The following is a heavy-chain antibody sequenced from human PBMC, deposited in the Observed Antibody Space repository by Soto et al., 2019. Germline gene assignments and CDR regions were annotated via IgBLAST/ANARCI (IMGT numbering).Heavy chain of an antibody. CDR3: AALSRGEKAWYAFDI. CDR2: IYYSGST. Sequence: PAETLSLTCTVSGVSISSSSYYWGWIRQPPGKGLEWIGSIYYSGSTYYNPSLKSRVTISVDTSKNQFSLKLSSVTAADTAVYYCAALSRGEKAWYAFDIWGQGTMVTVSS. D-gene: IGHD3-10*01. J-gene: IGHJ3*02. V-gene: IGHV4-39*01. CDR1: GVSISSSSYY.